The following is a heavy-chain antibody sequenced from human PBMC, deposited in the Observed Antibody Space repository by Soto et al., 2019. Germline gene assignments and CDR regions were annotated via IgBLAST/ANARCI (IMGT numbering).Heavy chain of an antibody. D-gene: IGHD3-3*01. CDR3: AKDPKKTTIFGVVIQSYYMDV. J-gene: IGHJ6*03. CDR2: ISGSGGST. CDR1: GFTFSSYA. V-gene: IGHV3-23*01. Sequence: GGSLRLSCAASGFTFSSYAMSWVRQAPGKGLEWVSAISGSGGSTYYADSVKGRFTISRDNSKNTLYLQMNSLRAEDTAVYYCAKDPKKTTIFGVVIQSYYMDVWGKGTTVTVSS.